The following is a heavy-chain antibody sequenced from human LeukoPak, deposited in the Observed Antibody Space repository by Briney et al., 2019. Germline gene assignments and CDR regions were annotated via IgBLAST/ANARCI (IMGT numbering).Heavy chain of an antibody. CDR2: ISYDGRDK. CDR1: GFAFSTYA. Sequence: GGSLRLSCAASGFAFSTYAMHWVRQAPGKGLEWVTFISYDGRDKYYADSVKGRFTVSRDNSKNTLYLQMNSLGVEDTAVYYCEGGYSSGWYNYWGQGTPVTVSS. V-gene: IGHV3-30*04. CDR3: EGGYSSGWYNY. J-gene: IGHJ4*02. D-gene: IGHD6-19*01.